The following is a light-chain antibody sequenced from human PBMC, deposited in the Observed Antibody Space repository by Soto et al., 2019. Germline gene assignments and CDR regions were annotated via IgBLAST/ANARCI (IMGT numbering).Light chain of an antibody. CDR1: QSVSSY. CDR2: DAS. Sequence: EIVLTQSPATLSLSPGERATLSCMASQSVSSYLVWYQQKPGQDPRLLISDASNRATGIPARFSGSGSGTDFALTIGSLEPEDFEVDDCQQRAMLPITFGQGTRLESK. V-gene: IGKV3-11*01. J-gene: IGKJ5*01. CDR3: QQRAMLPIT.